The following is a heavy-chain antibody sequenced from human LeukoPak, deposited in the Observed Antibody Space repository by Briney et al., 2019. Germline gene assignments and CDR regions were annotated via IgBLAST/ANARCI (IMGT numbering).Heavy chain of an antibody. Sequence: ASVKVSCKASGYTFTGYYMHWVRQAPGQGLEWMGRINPNSGGTNYAQKFQGRVTMTRDTSNSTAYMELSRLRSDETAVYYCARGLHAGGSYYYVYWGQRTLVTVSS. J-gene: IGHJ4*02. CDR2: INPNSGGT. V-gene: IGHV1-2*06. D-gene: IGHD1-26*01. CDR1: GYTFTGYY. CDR3: ARGLHAGGSYYYVY.